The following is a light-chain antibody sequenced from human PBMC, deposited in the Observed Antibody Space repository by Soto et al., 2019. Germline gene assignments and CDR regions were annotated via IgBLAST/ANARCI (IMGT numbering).Light chain of an antibody. CDR2: KTS. V-gene: IGKV2-24*01. J-gene: IGKJ2*01. Sequence: EIVMTQTPLSSPVTLGQPASISCRSRQSLLDSDGETYLSWLQQRPGQPPRLLIYKTSSRFSGVPDRFSGSGAGTDFTLKISRVDVEDVGVYYCLQATQFPHTFGQGTKLEI. CDR3: LQATQFPHT. CDR1: QSLLDSDGETY.